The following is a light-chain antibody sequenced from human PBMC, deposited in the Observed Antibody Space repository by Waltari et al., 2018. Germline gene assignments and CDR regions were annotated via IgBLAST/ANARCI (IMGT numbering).Light chain of an antibody. CDR1: STDVGAYNF. J-gene: IGLJ1*01. CDR3: SSYTPSTTLL. V-gene: IGLV2-14*01. Sequence: QSALTQPASVSGSPGQSITIPCTGSSTDVGAYNFVSWYQQHPRKGPKPILYDVGNRPSGISHRFSASKSGNTASLTISGLQEEDEGEYYCSSYTPSTTLLFGTGTRLTVL. CDR2: DVG.